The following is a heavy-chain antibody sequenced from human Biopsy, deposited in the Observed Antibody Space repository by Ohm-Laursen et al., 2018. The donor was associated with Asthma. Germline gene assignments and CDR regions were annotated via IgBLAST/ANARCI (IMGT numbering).Heavy chain of an antibody. D-gene: IGHD3-9*01. J-gene: IGHJ3*02. CDR3: ARTYFDFLTGQVHDAFAM. Sequence: ASVKVSCKASGYTSINYAIHWVRQAPGHSLEWMGWINAANGNTKYSQKFQGRLTIGRDTSASTAYMDLSSLRSEDTAVYYCARTYFDFLTGQVHDAFAMWGQGTMVTVSS. V-gene: IGHV1-3*01. CDR2: INAANGNT. CDR1: GYTSINYA.